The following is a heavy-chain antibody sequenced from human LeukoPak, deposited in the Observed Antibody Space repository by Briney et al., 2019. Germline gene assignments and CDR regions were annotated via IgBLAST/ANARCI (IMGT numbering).Heavy chain of an antibody. CDR3: ATFTTVSTGDY. D-gene: IGHD4-17*01. Sequence: ASVKVSCKASGYRFARYYMHWVRQAPGQGLEWMGTINPGDGGTTYAQKFEGRLSLTRDMSTSTVYLELSSLRSEDTAMYYCATFTTVSTGDYWGQGSLVAVSS. CDR1: GYRFARYY. J-gene: IGHJ4*02. V-gene: IGHV1-46*01. CDR2: INPGDGGT.